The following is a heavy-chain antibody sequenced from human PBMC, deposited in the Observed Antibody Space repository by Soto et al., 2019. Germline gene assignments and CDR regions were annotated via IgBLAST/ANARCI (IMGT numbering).Heavy chain of an antibody. CDR3: ARVFRRLYYFYYYGMDV. Sequence: QVQLQESGPGLVKPSGTLSLTCAVSGGSISSSNWWSWVRQPPGKGLEWIGEIYHSGSTNYNPSLKSRVTISEDKSKNQFSLKLSSVTAADTAVYYCARVFRRLYYFYYYGMDVWGQGTTVTVSS. CDR2: IYHSGST. D-gene: IGHD2-21*01. J-gene: IGHJ6*02. CDR1: GGSISSSNW. V-gene: IGHV4-4*02.